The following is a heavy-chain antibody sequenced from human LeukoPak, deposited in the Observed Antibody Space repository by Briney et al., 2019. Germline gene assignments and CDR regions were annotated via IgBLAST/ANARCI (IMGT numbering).Heavy chain of an antibody. V-gene: IGHV4-61*02. Sequence: PSETLSLTCTVSGGSITSGSYYWTWIRQPAGKGLEWIGRISTSGTSNFNPSLKSRVTISVDTSKNQFSLKLSSVTAADTAVYYCARDDVVNSGFDYWGQGALVTVSS. J-gene: IGHJ4*02. CDR2: ISTSGTS. D-gene: IGHD3-22*01. CDR1: GGSITSGSYY. CDR3: ARDDVVNSGFDY.